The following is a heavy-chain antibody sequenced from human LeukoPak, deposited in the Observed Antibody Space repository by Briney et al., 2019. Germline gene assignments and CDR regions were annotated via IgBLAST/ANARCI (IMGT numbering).Heavy chain of an antibody. J-gene: IGHJ5*02. D-gene: IGHD3-3*01. V-gene: IGHV4-61*02. Sequence: SETLSLTCTVSGGSISSGTYYWSWIRQPAGKGLEWIGRIYISGSTDYNPSLKSRVTISIDTSKNQFSLKLSSVTAADTAVYYCARDSRYDFWSGYSLGFDPWGQGTLVTVSS. CDR3: ARDSRYDFWSGYSLGFDP. CDR1: GGSISSGTYY. CDR2: IYISGST.